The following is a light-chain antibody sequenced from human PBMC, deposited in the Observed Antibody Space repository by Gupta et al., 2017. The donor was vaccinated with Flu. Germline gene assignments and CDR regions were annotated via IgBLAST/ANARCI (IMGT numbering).Light chain of an antibody. Sequence: DTQMIQSPSSLAASVGDRVTITCQASQDISNYLNWYQQKPGKAPKLLIYDASNLETGVPSRFSGSGSGTYFTFTISSLQPEDIATYYCQQYDNLPRFTFGPGTKVDIK. CDR1: QDISNY. CDR2: DAS. J-gene: IGKJ3*01. V-gene: IGKV1-33*01. CDR3: QQYDNLPRFT.